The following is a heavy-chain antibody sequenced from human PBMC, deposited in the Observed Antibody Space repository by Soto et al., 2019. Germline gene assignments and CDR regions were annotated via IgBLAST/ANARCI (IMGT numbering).Heavy chain of an antibody. J-gene: IGHJ5*02. CDR2: IYYSGST. CDR1: GGSISSYY. V-gene: IGHV4-59*01. D-gene: IGHD6-19*01. CDR3: ARDSVAVAGRWWFEP. Sequence: KPSETLSLTCTVSGGSISSYYWSWIRQPPGKGLEWIGYIYYSGSTNYNPSLKSRVTISVDTSKNQFSLKLSSVTAADTAVYYCARDSVAVAGRWWFEPWGKGTLVTVSA.